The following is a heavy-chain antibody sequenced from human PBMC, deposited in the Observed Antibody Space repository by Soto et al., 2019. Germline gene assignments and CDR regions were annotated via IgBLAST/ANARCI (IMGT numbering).Heavy chain of an antibody. Sequence: QVPLVQSGAEVKKPGASVKVSCKASGYTFTNYDINWVRQAPGQGLEWMGWISAYNGNTNYAQNLQGRVTLTTDASTSTAYMELRSLRSDDTAVYYCARDGEVSSYGSGNYPLGYWGQGTLVTVSS. CDR2: ISAYNGNT. CDR1: GYTFTNYD. V-gene: IGHV1-18*01. D-gene: IGHD3-10*01. CDR3: ARDGEVSSYGSGNYPLGY. J-gene: IGHJ4*02.